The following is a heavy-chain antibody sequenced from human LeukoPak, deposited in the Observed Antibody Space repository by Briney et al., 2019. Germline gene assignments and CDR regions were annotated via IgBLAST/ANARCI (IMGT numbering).Heavy chain of an antibody. CDR2: IYYSGST. D-gene: IGHD2-21*01. CDR1: GGSISNYY. J-gene: IGHJ3*02. CDR3: AKIATGAFDI. Sequence: SETLSLTCTVSGGSISNYYWSWIRQPPGKGLEWIGYIYYSGSTNYNPSLKSRVTISVDTSKNQFSLKLSSVTAADTAVYYCAKIATGAFDIWGQGTMVTVSS. V-gene: IGHV4-59*01.